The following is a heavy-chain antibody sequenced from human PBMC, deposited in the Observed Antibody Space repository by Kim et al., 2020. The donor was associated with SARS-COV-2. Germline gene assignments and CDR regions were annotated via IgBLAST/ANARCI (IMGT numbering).Heavy chain of an antibody. CDR3: ASLVRRDSSWYGGFDY. V-gene: IGHV1-8*01. J-gene: IGHJ4*02. Sequence: ASVKVSCKASGYTFTSYDINWVRQATGQGLEWMGWMNPNSGNTGYAQKFQGRVTMTRNTSISTAYMELSSLRSEDTAVYYCASLVRRDSSWYGGFDYWGQGTLVTVSS. CDR1: GYTFTSYD. CDR2: MNPNSGNT. D-gene: IGHD6-13*01.